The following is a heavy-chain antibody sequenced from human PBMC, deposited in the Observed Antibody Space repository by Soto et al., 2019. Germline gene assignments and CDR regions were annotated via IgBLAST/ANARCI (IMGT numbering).Heavy chain of an antibody. D-gene: IGHD5-18*01. Sequence: EVQLVESGGGLVQPGGSLKLSCAASGFTFSGSAMHWVRQASGKGLEWVGRIRSKGNSYATAYAASVKGSFTISRDDSKNKAYLQMNSRKTEDTAVYYCTRTGYSYGPYYYYYGMDVWGQGTTVTVSS. J-gene: IGHJ6*02. CDR3: TRTGYSYGPYYYYYGMDV. CDR1: GFTFSGSA. V-gene: IGHV3-73*01. CDR2: IRSKGNSYAT.